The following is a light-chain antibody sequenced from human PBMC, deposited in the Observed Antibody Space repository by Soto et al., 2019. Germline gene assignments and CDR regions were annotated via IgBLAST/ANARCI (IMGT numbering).Light chain of an antibody. CDR1: SSNIGAGYD. V-gene: IGLV1-40*01. CDR3: QSYDSSLSGGV. Sequence: QLVLTQPPSVSGAPGQRVTISCTGSSSNIGAGYDVHWYQQLPETAPKLLIYGNNNRPSGVPDRFSGSKSGTSASLAITGLQAEDEADYYCQSYDSSLSGGVFGGGTKLTVL. CDR2: GNN. J-gene: IGLJ3*02.